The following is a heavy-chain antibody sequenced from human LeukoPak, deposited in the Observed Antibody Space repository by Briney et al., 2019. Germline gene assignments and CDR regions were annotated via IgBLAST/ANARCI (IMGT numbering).Heavy chain of an antibody. V-gene: IGHV5-51*01. CDR3: ARLHFWSGYYIDY. CDR2: IYPGDSDT. J-gene: IGHJ4*02. CDR1: GYSFTSYW. Sequence: VESLKISCKGSGYSFTSYWISWVRQLPGKGLEWLGIIYPGDSDTRYSPSFQGQVTISADKSISTAYLQWSSLKASDTAMYYCARLHFWSGYYIDYWGQGTLVAVSS. D-gene: IGHD3-3*02.